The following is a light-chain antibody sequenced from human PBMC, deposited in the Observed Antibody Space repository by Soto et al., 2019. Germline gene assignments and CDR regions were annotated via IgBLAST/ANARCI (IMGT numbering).Light chain of an antibody. CDR1: SSDIGGYNY. V-gene: IGLV2-14*01. CDR3: CSYAGSYTHV. J-gene: IGLJ1*01. CDR2: EVT. Sequence: QSALTQPASVSGSPGQSITISCTGTSSDIGGYNYVSWYQQHPVKAPKLIIFEVTGRPSGVSSRFSGSKSGSTASLTISGLQTDDEADYYCCSYAGSYTHVFGTGTKLTVL.